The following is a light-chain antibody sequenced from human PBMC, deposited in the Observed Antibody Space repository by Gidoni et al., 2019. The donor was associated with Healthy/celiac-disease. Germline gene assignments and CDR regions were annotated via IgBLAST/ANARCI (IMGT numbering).Light chain of an antibody. Sequence: AIRMTQSPSSLSASTGDRVTITCRASQSISSYLAWYQQKPGKAPKLLIYAASTLQSGVPSRFSGSGSGTDFTLTISCLQSEDFATYYCQQNYSYPYTFXQXTKVEIK. CDR3: QQNYSYPYT. J-gene: IGKJ2*01. CDR2: AAS. V-gene: IGKV1-8*01. CDR1: QSISSY.